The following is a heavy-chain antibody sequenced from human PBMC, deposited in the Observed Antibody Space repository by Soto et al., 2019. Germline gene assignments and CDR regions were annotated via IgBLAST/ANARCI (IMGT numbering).Heavy chain of an antibody. J-gene: IGHJ4*02. V-gene: IGHV1-69*01. CDR1: GGTFSRHA. D-gene: IGHD3-22*01. CDR3: ATAGNYDSSGRDF. Sequence: QVQLVQSGAEVRKPGSSVKVSCKASGGTFSRHAISWVRQAPGQGLEWMGGIIPIFGTANHAQKFQGRVTIIADESTSTVYMELSSLRSDDTAVYYCATAGNYDSSGRDFWGQGTLVTVSS. CDR2: IIPIFGTA.